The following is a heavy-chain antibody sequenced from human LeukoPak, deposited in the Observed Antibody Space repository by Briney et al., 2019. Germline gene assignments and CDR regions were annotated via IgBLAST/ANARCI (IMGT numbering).Heavy chain of an antibody. CDR3: ARENQVVTAPDY. D-gene: IGHD2-21*02. CDR1: GYTFTDYY. Sequence: ASVKVSCKASGYTFTDYYMHWVRQAPGQGLEWMGRINPNSGGTKYSQKFQGRVTITRDTSASTAYMELSSLRSEDTAVYYCARENQVVTAPDYWGQGTLVTVSS. V-gene: IGHV1-2*06. CDR2: INPNSGGT. J-gene: IGHJ4*02.